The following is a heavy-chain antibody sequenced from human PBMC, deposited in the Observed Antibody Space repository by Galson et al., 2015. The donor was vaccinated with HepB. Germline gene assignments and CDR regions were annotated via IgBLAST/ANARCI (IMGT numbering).Heavy chain of an antibody. CDR3: ARDQEVYCTSSSCYTDY. CDR2: ISAYNGNT. J-gene: IGHJ4*02. V-gene: IGHV1-18*04. D-gene: IGHD2-2*02. CDR1: GYTFTSYG. Sequence: SVKVSCKASGYTFTSYGINWVRQAPGQGLEWMGWISAYNGNTNYAQKLQGRVSMTTDTSTSTAYMELRSLRSDDTAVYYCARDQEVYCTSSSCYTDYWGQGTLVTVSS.